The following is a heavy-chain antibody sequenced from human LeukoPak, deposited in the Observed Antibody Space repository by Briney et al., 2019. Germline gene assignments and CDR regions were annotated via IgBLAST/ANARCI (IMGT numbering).Heavy chain of an antibody. CDR3: ARDRLSSGWTDLDY. Sequence: ASVKVSCKASGYTFTSYDINWVRQATGQGLEWMGWINPNSGGTNYAQKFQGRVTMTRDTSISTAYMELSRLRSDDTAVYYCARDRLSSGWTDLDYWGQGTLVTVSS. J-gene: IGHJ4*02. V-gene: IGHV1-2*02. CDR1: GYTFTSYD. CDR2: INPNSGGT. D-gene: IGHD6-19*01.